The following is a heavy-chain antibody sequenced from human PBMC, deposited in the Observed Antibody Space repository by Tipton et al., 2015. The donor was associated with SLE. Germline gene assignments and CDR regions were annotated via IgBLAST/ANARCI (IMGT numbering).Heavy chain of an antibody. D-gene: IGHD3-9*01. CDR2: INHSGTT. CDR1: GGSFSGYY. V-gene: IGHV4-34*01. Sequence: GLVKPSETLSLACAVYGGSFSGYYWSWIRQSPGKGLEWIGEINHSGTTNYNPSLKSRVTLSVDMSKNQFSLNLSSLTAADTAVYYCAREHLNGGYNPYYYMDLWGKGTTVTVSS. J-gene: IGHJ6*03. CDR3: AREHLNGGYNPYYYMDL.